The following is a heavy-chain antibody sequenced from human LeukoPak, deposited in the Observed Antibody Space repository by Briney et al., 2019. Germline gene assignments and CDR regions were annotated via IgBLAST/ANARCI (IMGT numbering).Heavy chain of an antibody. CDR3: ARSDFTIYSWFDP. V-gene: IGHV4-39*01. J-gene: IGHJ5*02. CDR1: GGSISRSSYY. D-gene: IGHD3-3*01. Sequence: SETLSLTCTVSGGSISRSSYYWGWIRQPPGKGLEWIGSCYCSGSTYYNPSLKSRITISVDTSTNQFSLKLSSVTAADTAVYYCARSDFTIYSWFDPWGQGTLVTVSS. CDR2: CYCSGST.